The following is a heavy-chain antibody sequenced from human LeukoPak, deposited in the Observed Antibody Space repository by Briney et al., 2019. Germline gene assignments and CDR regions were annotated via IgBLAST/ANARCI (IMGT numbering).Heavy chain of an antibody. V-gene: IGHV4-39*01. CDR1: GGSISSSSYY. Sequence: SETLSLTCTVSGGSISSSSYYWGWIRQPPGTGLEWIGSIYYSGSTYYNPSLKSRVTISVDTSKNQFSLKLSSVIAADTAVYYCARGTHYDSSGYYSGHPFDYWGQGTLVTVSS. J-gene: IGHJ4*02. CDR3: ARGTHYDSSGYYSGHPFDY. D-gene: IGHD3-22*01. CDR2: IYYSGST.